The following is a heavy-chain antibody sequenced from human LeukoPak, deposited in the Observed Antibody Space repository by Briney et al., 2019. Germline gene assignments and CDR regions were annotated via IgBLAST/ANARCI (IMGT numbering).Heavy chain of an antibody. J-gene: IGHJ4*02. CDR3: AKDIAQGYTFGTIEEDS. V-gene: IGHV3-23*01. D-gene: IGHD5-12*01. Sequence: GGSLTLSCAASGIAYSRFAMIWVRQAPGKALEWVSFVSESGDTTHYAEPVKGRLTISRDNSKNTLYLEMNRLRSDEKAIYYCAKDIAQGYTFGTIEEDSWGQGTLVTVAS. CDR1: GIAYSRFA. CDR2: VSESGDTT.